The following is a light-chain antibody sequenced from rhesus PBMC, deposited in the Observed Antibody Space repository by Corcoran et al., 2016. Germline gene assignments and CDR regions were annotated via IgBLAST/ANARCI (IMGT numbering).Light chain of an antibody. CDR1: QSGSSY. CDR2: GAS. Sequence: QVILTQSPATLSLSPGERATLSCRASQSGSSYLAWYQQKPGQAPRLHIYGASSRAPGIPARFSGSGAGTVFTLTIKPVEADDAADYYCLQSKNSPRTFGQGTKVEIK. V-gene: IGKV3S11*01. CDR3: LQSKNSPRT. J-gene: IGKJ1*01.